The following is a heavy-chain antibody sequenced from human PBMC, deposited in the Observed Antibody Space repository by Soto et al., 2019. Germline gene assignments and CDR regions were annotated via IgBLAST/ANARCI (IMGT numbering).Heavy chain of an antibody. D-gene: IGHD3-3*01. CDR3: ARARFETIFGVVIIGPYDY. Sequence: GGSLRLSCAASGFTFSSYGMHWVRQAPGKGLEWVAVIWYDGSNKYYADSVKGRFTISRDNSKNTLYLQMNSLRAEDTAVYYCARARFETIFGVVIIGPYDYWGQGTLVTVSS. CDR2: IWYDGSNK. V-gene: IGHV3-33*01. CDR1: GFTFSSYG. J-gene: IGHJ4*02.